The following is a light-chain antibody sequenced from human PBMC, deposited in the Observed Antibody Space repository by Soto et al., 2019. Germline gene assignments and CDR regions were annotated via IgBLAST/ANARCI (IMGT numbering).Light chain of an antibody. CDR1: QSISSW. V-gene: IGKV1-5*03. CDR2: KAS. J-gene: IGKJ1*01. Sequence: EIQMTQAPSTLSETVGDRVTITCRASQSISSWLAWYQQKPGKAPKLLIYKASSLESGVPSRFSGSGSGTEFTLTISSLQPDDFATYYCQQYNSYWTFGQGTKV. CDR3: QQYNSYWT.